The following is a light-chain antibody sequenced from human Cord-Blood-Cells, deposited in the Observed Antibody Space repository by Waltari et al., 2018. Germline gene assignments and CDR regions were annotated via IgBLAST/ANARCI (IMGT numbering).Light chain of an antibody. V-gene: IGKV1-8*01. CDR3: QQYYSYPYT. CDR2: AAS. Sequence: AIRMTQSPSSFSASTGYXXXXICRASQGISSYLAWYQQKPGKAPKLLTYAASTLQSGVPSRFSGSGSGTDFTLTISCLQSEDFATYYCQQYYSYPYTFGQGTKLEIK. CDR1: QGISSY. J-gene: IGKJ2*01.